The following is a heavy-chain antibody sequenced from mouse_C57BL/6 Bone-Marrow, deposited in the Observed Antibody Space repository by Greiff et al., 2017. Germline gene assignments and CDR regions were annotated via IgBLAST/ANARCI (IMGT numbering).Heavy chain of an antibody. CDR1: GYTFTSYW. J-gene: IGHJ3*01. CDR3: ARRDGNYAWFAY. CDR2: INPSNGGT. D-gene: IGHD2-1*01. V-gene: IGHV1-53*01. Sequence: QVQLQQPGTELVKPGASVKLSCKASGYTFTSYWMHWVKQRPGQGLEWIGNINPSNGGTNYNEKFKGKATLTVDKSSSTAYMQLSSLTSEDSAVYDCARRDGNYAWFAYWGQGTLVTVSA.